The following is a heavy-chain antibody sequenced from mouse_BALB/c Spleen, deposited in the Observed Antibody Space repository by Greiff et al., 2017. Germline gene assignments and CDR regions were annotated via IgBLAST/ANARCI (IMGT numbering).Heavy chain of an antibody. CDR2: ISSGGSYT. Sequence: EVMLVESGGGLVKPGGSLKLSCAASGFTFSSYTMSWVRQTPEKRLEWVATISSGGSYTYYPDSVKGRFTISRDNAKNTLYLQMSSLKSEDTAMYYCTRGGRFDYDSYFDYWGQGTTLTVSS. J-gene: IGHJ2*01. CDR1: GFTFSSYT. V-gene: IGHV5-6-4*01. CDR3: TRGGRFDYDSYFDY. D-gene: IGHD2-4*01.